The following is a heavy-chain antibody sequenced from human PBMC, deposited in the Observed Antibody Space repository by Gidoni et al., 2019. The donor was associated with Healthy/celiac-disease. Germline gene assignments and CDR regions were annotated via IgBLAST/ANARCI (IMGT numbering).Heavy chain of an antibody. Sequence: QVQLVESGGGVVQPGRSLRLSCAASGFTFSSYGMHWVRQAPGKGLEWVAVIWYDGSNKYYADSVKGRFTISRDNSKNTLYLQMNSLRAEDTAVYYCARDQDIVVGGGNYFDYWGQGTLVTVSS. CDR2: IWYDGSNK. CDR1: GFTFSSYG. V-gene: IGHV3-33*01. J-gene: IGHJ4*02. D-gene: IGHD2-15*01. CDR3: ARDQDIVVGGGNYFDY.